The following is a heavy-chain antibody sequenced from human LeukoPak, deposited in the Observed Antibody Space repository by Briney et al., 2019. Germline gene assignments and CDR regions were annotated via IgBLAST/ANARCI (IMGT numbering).Heavy chain of an antibody. CDR3: AIGTSGSYDY. CDR1: GFTFSSYW. J-gene: IGHJ4*02. V-gene: IGHV3-7*01. D-gene: IGHD3-10*01. CDR2: INGDGSEK. Sequence: PGGSLRLSCAASGFTFSSYWMSWARQAPGKGLEWVAIINGDGSEKLYVDSVKGRFTISRDNAENSLYLQTNSLRAEDTAVYYCAIGTSGSYDYWGQGTLVTVSS.